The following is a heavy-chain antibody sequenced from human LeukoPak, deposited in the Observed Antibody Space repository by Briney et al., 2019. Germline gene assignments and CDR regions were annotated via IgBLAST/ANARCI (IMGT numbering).Heavy chain of an antibody. Sequence: SQTLSPTCTVSGGSISSGDYYWSWIRQPPGKGLEGIGYIYYSGSTYYHPSLKSRVTISVDTSKNQFSLKLSSVTAADTAVYYCARVASSSSDDAFDIWGQGTMVTVSS. CDR2: IYYSGST. J-gene: IGHJ3*02. V-gene: IGHV4-30-4*08. D-gene: IGHD6-6*01. CDR1: GGSISSGDYY. CDR3: ARVASSSSDDAFDI.